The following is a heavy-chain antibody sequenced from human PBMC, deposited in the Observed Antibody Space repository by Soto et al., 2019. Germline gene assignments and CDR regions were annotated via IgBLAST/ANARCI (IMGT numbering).Heavy chain of an antibody. CDR1: GYTFTSYD. CDR2: MNPNSGNT. Sequence: ASLKVSCKASGYTFTSYDINWVRQATGQGLEWMGWMNPNSGNTGYAQKFQGRITMTRNTSISTAYMELSSLRSEDTAVYYCARGVGSGTYYNQYNWFDPWGQGTLVTVSS. D-gene: IGHD3-10*01. J-gene: IGHJ5*02. V-gene: IGHV1-8*01. CDR3: ARGVGSGTYYNQYNWFDP.